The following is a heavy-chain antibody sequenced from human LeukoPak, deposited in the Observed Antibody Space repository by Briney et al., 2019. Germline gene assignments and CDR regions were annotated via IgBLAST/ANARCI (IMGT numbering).Heavy chain of an antibody. CDR2: IRSKAYGETA. CDR1: GFTFGDYA. CDR3: TRDRGAYNLYDY. Sequence: GGSLRLSCTASGFTFGDYAMSWIRQAPGKGLEWVGFIRSKAYGETADYAASVKGRFTISRDDSKAIAYLQMNGLKTEDTAVYHCTRDRGAYNLYDYWGQGTLVTVSS. J-gene: IGHJ4*02. D-gene: IGHD1-1*01. V-gene: IGHV3-49*03.